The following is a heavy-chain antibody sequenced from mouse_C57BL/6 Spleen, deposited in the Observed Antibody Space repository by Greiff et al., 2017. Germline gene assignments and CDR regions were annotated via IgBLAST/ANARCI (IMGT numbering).Heavy chain of an antibody. CDR2: INPNNGGT. CDR1: GYTFTDYY. CDR3: ASDDYYGSSYLFAY. V-gene: IGHV1-26*01. D-gene: IGHD1-1*01. J-gene: IGHJ3*01. Sequence: VQLQQSGPELVKPGASVKISCKASGYTFTDYYMNWVKQSHGKSLEWIGDINPNNGGTSYNQKFKGKATLTVDKSSSTAYMELRSLTSEDSAVYYCASDDYYGSSYLFAYWGQGTLVTVSA.